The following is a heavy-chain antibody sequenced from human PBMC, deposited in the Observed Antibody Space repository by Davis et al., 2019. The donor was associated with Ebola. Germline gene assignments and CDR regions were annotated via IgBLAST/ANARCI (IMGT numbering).Heavy chain of an antibody. D-gene: IGHD3-22*01. Sequence: PGGSLRLSCAASGFTFSSYGMHWVRQAPGKGLEWVAFIRYDGSNKYYADSVKGRFTISRDNSKNTLYLQMNSLRAEDTAVYYCAKDEDYYDSSGYYYDYFDYWGQGTLVTVSS. V-gene: IGHV3-30*02. CDR2: IRYDGSNK. J-gene: IGHJ4*02. CDR3: AKDEDYYDSSGYYYDYFDY. CDR1: GFTFSSYG.